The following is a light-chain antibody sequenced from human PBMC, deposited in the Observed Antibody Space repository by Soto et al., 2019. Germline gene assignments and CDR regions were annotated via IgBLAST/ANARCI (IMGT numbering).Light chain of an antibody. V-gene: IGKV1-39*01. J-gene: IGKJ2*01. Sequence: DIQMTQSPSSLSASVGDRVTITCRASQTISSHLNWYQQKPGKAPNLLIYAASSLQSGVPSRFSGSGSGTDFTLTISRLQPEDFATYYCQQSYSNPYNFGQGTKLEIK. CDR3: QQSYSNPYN. CDR1: QTISSH. CDR2: AAS.